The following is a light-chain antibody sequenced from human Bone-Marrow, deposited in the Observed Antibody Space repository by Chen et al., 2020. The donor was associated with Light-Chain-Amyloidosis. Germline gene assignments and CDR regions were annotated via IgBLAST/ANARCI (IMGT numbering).Light chain of an antibody. CDR2: WAS. J-gene: IGKJ2*01. Sequence: DIVMTQSPDSLAVSLGERATINCKSSQNLLYSSNNKNYLAWYQQKSGQPPKLLIYWASARESGVADRFSGGGTGTDFTLTISTLQAEDVAVYYCQQYYNNPYTFGQGTKLEIK. V-gene: IGKV4-1*01. CDR3: QQYYNNPYT. CDR1: QNLLYSSNNKNY.